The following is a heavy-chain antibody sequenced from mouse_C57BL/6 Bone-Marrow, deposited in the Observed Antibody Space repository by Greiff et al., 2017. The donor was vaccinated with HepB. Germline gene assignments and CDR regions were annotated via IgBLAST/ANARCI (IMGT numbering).Heavy chain of an antibody. CDR1: GFTFSDYG. V-gene: IGHV5-17*01. J-gene: IGHJ2*01. CDR3: ARASGSP. CDR2: ISSGSSTI. D-gene: IGHD1-1*01. Sequence: VQLKESGGGLVKPGGSLKLSCAASGFTFSDYGMHWVRQAPEKGLEWVAYISSGSSTIYYADTVKGRFTISRDNAKNTLFLQMTSLRSEDTAMYYCARASGSPWGQGTTLTVSS.